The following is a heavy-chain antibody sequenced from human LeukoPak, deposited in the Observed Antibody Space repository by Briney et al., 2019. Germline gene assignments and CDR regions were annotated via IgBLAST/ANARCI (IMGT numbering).Heavy chain of an antibody. V-gene: IGHV3-64D*06. CDR2: ISSNGGST. CDR3: ARNRGSDSSGSDY. D-gene: IGHD3-22*01. Sequence: PGGSLRLSCSASGFTFSSYAMHWVRQAPGKGLEYVSAISSNGGSTYYADSVKGRFTISRDNSKNTLYLQMSSLRADDTAVYYCARNRGSDSSGSDYWGQGTLVTVSP. CDR1: GFTFSSYA. J-gene: IGHJ4*02.